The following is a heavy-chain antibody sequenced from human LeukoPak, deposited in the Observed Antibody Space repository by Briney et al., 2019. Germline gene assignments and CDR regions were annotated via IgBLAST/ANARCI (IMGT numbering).Heavy chain of an antibody. CDR1: GFIFSSNW. CDR3: VRDLGGRSGH. V-gene: IGHV3-74*01. D-gene: IGHD1-26*01. Sequence: GGSLRLSCAASGFIFSSNWMHWVRQAPGKGLVRVSRINEDGSTTNHADSVKGRFTISRDNAKSMLYMQMNSLRAEDTAVYYCVRDLGGRSGHWGQGTLVTVSS. CDR2: INEDGSTT. J-gene: IGHJ4*02.